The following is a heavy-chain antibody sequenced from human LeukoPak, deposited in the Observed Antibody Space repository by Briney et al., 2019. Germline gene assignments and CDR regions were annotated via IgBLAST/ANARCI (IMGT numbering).Heavy chain of an antibody. CDR2: IYYTGTT. Sequence: SQTLSLTCTVSGGSVSSGDYFWSWLRQPPGKGLELIAYIYYTGTTYYNPSLKSPITISVDTSKNQFSLKLNSVTAADTAVYYCARQYYGSEDNWGQGTLVTVSS. J-gene: IGHJ4*02. V-gene: IGHV4-30-4*01. D-gene: IGHD3-10*01. CDR3: ARQYYGSEDN. CDR1: GGSVSSGDYF.